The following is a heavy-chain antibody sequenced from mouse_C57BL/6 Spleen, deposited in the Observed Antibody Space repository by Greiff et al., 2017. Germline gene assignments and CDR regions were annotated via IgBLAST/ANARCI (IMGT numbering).Heavy chain of an antibody. D-gene: IGHD2-12*01. CDR3: ARKLYDRYAMDY. Sequence: VKLMESGPELVKPGASVKISCKASGYAFSSSWMNWVKQRPGKGLEWIGRIYPGDGDTNYNGKFKGKATLTADKSSSTAYMQLSSLTSEDSAVYFCARKLYDRYAMDYWGQGTSVTVSS. CDR2: IYPGDGDT. CDR1: GYAFSSSW. J-gene: IGHJ4*01. V-gene: IGHV1-82*01.